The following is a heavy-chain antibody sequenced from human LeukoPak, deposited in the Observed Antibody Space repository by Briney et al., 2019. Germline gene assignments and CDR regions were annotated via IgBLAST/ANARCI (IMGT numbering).Heavy chain of an antibody. V-gene: IGHV3-21*01. CDR2: ISSGSSYI. CDR3: AKDPIWWNYFDY. CDR1: GFTFSSYT. Sequence: GGSLRLSCAASGFTFSSYTMNWVRQAPGKGLEWVSIISSGSSYIHYADSVKGRFTISRDNSKNTLYLQMNSLRAEDTAVYYCAKDPIWWNYFDYWGQGTLVTVSS. J-gene: IGHJ4*02. D-gene: IGHD2-8*02.